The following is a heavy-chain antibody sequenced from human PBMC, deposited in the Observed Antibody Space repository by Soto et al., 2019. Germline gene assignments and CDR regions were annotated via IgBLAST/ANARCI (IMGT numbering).Heavy chain of an antibody. CDR3: AARGGQVLRFLEWLPHFDY. Sequence: EVQLLESGGGLVQPGGSLRLSCAASGFTFSSYAMSWVRQAPGKGLEWVSAISGSGGSTYYADSVKGRFTISRDNSKNTLYLQMNSLRAEDTAVYYCAARGGQVLRFLEWLPHFDYWGQGTLVTASS. J-gene: IGHJ4*02. V-gene: IGHV3-23*01. CDR1: GFTFSSYA. CDR2: ISGSGGST. D-gene: IGHD3-3*01.